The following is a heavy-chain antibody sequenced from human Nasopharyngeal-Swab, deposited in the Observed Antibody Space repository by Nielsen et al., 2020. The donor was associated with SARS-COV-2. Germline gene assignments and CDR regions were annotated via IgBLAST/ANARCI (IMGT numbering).Heavy chain of an antibody. CDR3: ARVKQSGSYYYGMDY. Sequence: WMRQPPGKGLEWIGSIYHSGSTYYNPSLKSRVTISVDTSKNQFSLKLSSVTAADTAVYYCARVKQSGSYYYGMDYWGQGTLVTVSS. V-gene: IGHV4-38-2*02. CDR2: IYHSGST. D-gene: IGHD1-26*01. J-gene: IGHJ4*02.